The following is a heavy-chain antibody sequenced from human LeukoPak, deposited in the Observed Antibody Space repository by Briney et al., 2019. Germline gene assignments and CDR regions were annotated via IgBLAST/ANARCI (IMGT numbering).Heavy chain of an antibody. CDR2: IYYYGST. J-gene: IGHJ3*02. Sequence: SETLSLTCTVSGDSVTSSSYSWGWIRQSPGKGLEWIGTIYYYGSTNYNPSLKSRVTLSVGTSKNQFSLNLSSVTAADTAVFYCARLSTWNDGVDAFDIWGQGTMVTVSS. CDR3: ARLSTWNDGVDAFDI. CDR1: GDSVTSSSYS. D-gene: IGHD1-1*01. V-gene: IGHV4-39*07.